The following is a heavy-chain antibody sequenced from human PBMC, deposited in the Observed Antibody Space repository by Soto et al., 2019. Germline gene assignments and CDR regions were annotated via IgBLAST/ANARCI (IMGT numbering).Heavy chain of an antibody. CDR1: GFAFSTYA. Sequence: TGGSLRLSCAASGFAFSTYAMTWVRQAPGKGLEWVSVISGSGGSSYYAASVKGRFTISRDNSKNTLYLQMNSLRAEDTAEYYCIGQDSHQYFQHWGQGTLVTVSS. V-gene: IGHV3-23*01. J-gene: IGHJ1*01. CDR3: IGQDSHQYFQH. CDR2: ISGSGGSS.